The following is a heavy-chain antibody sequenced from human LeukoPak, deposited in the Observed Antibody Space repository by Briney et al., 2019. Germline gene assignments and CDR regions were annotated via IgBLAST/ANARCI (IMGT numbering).Heavy chain of an antibody. Sequence: GASVKVSCKTSDYTFNSDGFTWVRQAPGKGLEWMGWINAYNGNTNYAQKLQGRVTMTTDTSTSTAYMELRSLRSDDTAVYYCARGKLGYCSSTSCSPKSHFDYWGQGTLVTVSS. CDR3: ARGKLGYCSSTSCSPKSHFDY. D-gene: IGHD2-2*01. CDR2: INAYNGNT. CDR1: DYTFNSDG. V-gene: IGHV1-18*01. J-gene: IGHJ4*02.